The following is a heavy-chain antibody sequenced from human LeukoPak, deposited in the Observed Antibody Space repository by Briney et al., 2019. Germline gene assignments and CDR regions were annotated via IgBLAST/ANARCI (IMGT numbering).Heavy chain of an antibody. J-gene: IGHJ4*02. V-gene: IGHV4-4*02. CDR3: ASFGSGFRGPFDY. D-gene: IGHD3-10*01. CDR2: IYHSGST. Sequence: PSETLSLTCTVSGGSISSSNWWSWVRQPPGKGLEWIGEIYHSGSTNYNPSLKSRVTISVDKSKNQFSLKLSSVTAADTAVYYCASFGSGFRGPFDYWGQGTLVTVSS. CDR1: GGSISSSNW.